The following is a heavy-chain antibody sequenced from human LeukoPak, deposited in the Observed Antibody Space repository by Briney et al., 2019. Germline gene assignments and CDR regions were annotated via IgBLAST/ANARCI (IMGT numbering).Heavy chain of an antibody. CDR1: GYTFTSYY. D-gene: IGHD3-10*01. V-gene: IGHV1-46*01. J-gene: IGHJ3*02. Sequence: GASVKVSCKASGYTFTSYYMHWVRQAPGQGLEWMGIINPSGGSTSYAQKFQGRVTMTRDTSTSTVYMELSSLRSEDTAVYYCARDIGITMVRGVSGAFDIWGQGTMVTVSS. CDR2: INPSGGST. CDR3: ARDIGITMVRGVSGAFDI.